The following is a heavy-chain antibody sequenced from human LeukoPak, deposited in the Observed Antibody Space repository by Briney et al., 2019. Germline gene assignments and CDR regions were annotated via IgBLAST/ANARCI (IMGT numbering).Heavy chain of an antibody. V-gene: IGHV4-61*02. D-gene: IGHD3-10*01. CDR2: IYTSGST. CDR3: ARVFDSGSQAYFYYMDV. CDR1: GGSISSGNYY. Sequence: SETLSLTCTVSGGSISSGNYYWSWIRKPARKGLEWIGRIYTSGSTNYNPSLKSRVTISVDTSKNQFSLKLSSVTAADTAVYYCARVFDSGSQAYFYYMDVWGKGTTVTISS. J-gene: IGHJ6*03.